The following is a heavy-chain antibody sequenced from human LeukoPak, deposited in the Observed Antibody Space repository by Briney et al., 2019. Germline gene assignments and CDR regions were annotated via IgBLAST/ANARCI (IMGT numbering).Heavy chain of an antibody. V-gene: IGHV3-7*04. Sequence: GGSLRLSCAASGFTFSRCWMSWVRQAPGKGLEWVANIHQDGSDKYYVDSVKGRFTISRDNAKNSLYLQMNSLRAEDTAVYYCAGGSCYYSTPTYFDYWGQGTLVTVSS. D-gene: IGHD3-22*01. CDR3: AGGSCYYSTPTYFDY. CDR1: GFTFSRCW. CDR2: IHQDGSDK. J-gene: IGHJ4*02.